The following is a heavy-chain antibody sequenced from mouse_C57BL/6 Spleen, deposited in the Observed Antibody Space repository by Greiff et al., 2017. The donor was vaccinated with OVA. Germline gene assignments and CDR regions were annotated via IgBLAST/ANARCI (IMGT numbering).Heavy chain of an antibody. CDR1: GYTFTSYW. V-gene: IGHV1-52*01. D-gene: IGHD1-1*01. CDR3: ARDYGSSYWYFDV. J-gene: IGHJ1*03. Sequence: VQLQQPGAELVRPGSSVKLSCKASGYTFTSYWMHWVKQRPIQGLEWIGNIDPSDSETHYNQKFKDKATLTVDTSSSTAYMQVSSLTYEDSAVYYCARDYGSSYWYFDVWGTGTTVTVSA. CDR2: IDPSDSET.